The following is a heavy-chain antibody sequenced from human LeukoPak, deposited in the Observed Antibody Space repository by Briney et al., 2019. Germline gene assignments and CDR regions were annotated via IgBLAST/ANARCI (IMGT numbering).Heavy chain of an antibody. V-gene: IGHV4-39*07. Sequence: PSETLSLTCTVSGGSISTNNYYWGWIRQPPGKGLEWIGNIFYSGSTCYSPSLKSRVTISLDTSRNQFSLKLNSVTAADTAVYYCAKGAGGFSYYNWFDPWGQGTLVTVSS. CDR1: GGSISTNNYY. CDR2: IFYSGST. D-gene: IGHD5-18*01. CDR3: AKGAGGFSYYNWFDP. J-gene: IGHJ5*02.